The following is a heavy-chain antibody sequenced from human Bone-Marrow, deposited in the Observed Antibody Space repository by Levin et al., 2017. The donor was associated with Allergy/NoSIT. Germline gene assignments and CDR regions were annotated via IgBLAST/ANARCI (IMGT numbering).Heavy chain of an antibody. Sequence: GESLKISCAASGFTFSSYSMNWVRQAPGNGLEGVSSISSSSSYIYYADSVKGRFTISRDNAKNSLYLQMNSLRAEDTAVYYCARDPVTSSQGYYYYYMDVWGKGTTVTVSS. CDR1: GFTFSSYS. CDR2: ISSSSSYI. D-gene: IGHD4-17*01. CDR3: ARDPVTSSQGYYYYYMDV. V-gene: IGHV3-21*01. J-gene: IGHJ6*03.